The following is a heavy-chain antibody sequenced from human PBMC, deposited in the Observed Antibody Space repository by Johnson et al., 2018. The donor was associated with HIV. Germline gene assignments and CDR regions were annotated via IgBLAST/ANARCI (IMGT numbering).Heavy chain of an antibody. D-gene: IGHD6-13*01. Sequence: QEKLVESGGGVVQPGRSLRLSCVASGFTFSNYDIHWVRQAPGKGLEWVAFISYDGTNKYYADSVKGRFTISRDNSKNTLYLQMNSLRAEYTAVYYCASWGVGSSWNHDAFDIWGQGTMVTVSS. CDR3: ASWGVGSSWNHDAFDI. CDR2: ISYDGTNK. V-gene: IGHV3-30*03. J-gene: IGHJ3*02. CDR1: GFTFSNYD.